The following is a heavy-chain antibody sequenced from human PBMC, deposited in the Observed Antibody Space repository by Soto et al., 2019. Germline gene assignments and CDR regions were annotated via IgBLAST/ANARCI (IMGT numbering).Heavy chain of an antibody. CDR1: GFKFDDYA. CDR2: ISWNSGRI. CDR3: ARHKGTYGSGPLFAY. Sequence: EVHLVESGGGLVQPGRSLRLSCAASGFKFDDYAMHWVRQAPGKGLEWVSSISWNSGRIGYVDSVKGRFTISRDNAKNSLYLQMNSLSAENTAFYYCARHKGTYGSGPLFAYWGQGTLVTVSS. J-gene: IGHJ4*02. D-gene: IGHD3-10*01. V-gene: IGHV3-9*01.